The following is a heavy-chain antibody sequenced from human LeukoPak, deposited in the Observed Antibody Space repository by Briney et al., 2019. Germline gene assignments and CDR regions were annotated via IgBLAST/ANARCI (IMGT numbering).Heavy chain of an antibody. Sequence: GASVKVSCKASGYTFTSYDINWVRQATGQGLEWMGWMNPNSGNTGYAQKFQGRVTITRNTSISTAYMELSSLRSEDTAVYYCARGFRVPHYYGSGSYYKVTYYYYYMDVWGKGTTVTVSS. CDR3: ARGFRVPHYYGSGSYYKVTYYYYYMDV. CDR1: GYTFTSYD. CDR2: MNPNSGNT. V-gene: IGHV1-8*03. D-gene: IGHD3-10*01. J-gene: IGHJ6*03.